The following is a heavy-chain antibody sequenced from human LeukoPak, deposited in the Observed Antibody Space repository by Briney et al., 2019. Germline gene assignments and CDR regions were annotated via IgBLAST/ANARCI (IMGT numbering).Heavy chain of an antibody. CDR3: ARDLGYCSGGSCYSSWDFQH. J-gene: IGHJ1*01. CDR2: ISAYDGNT. Sequence: ASVKVSCKASGYAFTRYGISWVRQAPRQGLEWMGWISAYDGNTNYAQKLQGRVTMTTDTSTSTAYMELRSLRSDDTAVYYCARDLGYCSGGSCYSSWDFQHWGQGTRVTVSS. V-gene: IGHV1-18*01. D-gene: IGHD2-15*01. CDR1: GYAFTRYG.